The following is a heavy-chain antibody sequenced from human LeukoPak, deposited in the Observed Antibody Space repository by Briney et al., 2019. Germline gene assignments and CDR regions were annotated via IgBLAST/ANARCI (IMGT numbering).Heavy chain of an antibody. J-gene: IGHJ4*02. V-gene: IGHV1-69*04. CDR3: ARDRVAVTLSYFDY. Sequence: SVKVSCKASGGTFSSYAINWVRQAPGQGLEWMGRIIPILGIANYAQKFQGRVTITADKSTSTAYMELSSLRSEDTAVYYCARDRVAVTLSYFDYWGQGTLVTASS. CDR2: IIPILGIA. CDR1: GGTFSSYA. D-gene: IGHD4-17*01.